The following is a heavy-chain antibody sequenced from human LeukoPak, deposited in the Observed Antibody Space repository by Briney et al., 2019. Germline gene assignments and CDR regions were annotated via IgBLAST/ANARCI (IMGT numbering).Heavy chain of an antibody. CDR1: GYTFTSYG. Sequence: ASVKVCCKASGYTFTSYGISWVRQAPGQGLEWMGWISAYNGNTNYAQKLQGRVTMTTDTSTSTAYMELRSLRSDDTAVYYCARDRPAIVVVPAAPFDYWGQGTLVTVSS. CDR3: ARDRPAIVVVPAAPFDY. J-gene: IGHJ4*02. CDR2: ISAYNGNT. V-gene: IGHV1-18*01. D-gene: IGHD2-2*01.